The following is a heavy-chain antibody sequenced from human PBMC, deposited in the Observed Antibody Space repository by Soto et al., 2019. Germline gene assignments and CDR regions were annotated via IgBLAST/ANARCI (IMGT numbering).Heavy chain of an antibody. CDR1: GGSISDNW. CDR3: ARHVAVPRTRGFDY. CDR2: IYHSGTT. V-gene: IGHV4-4*02. D-gene: IGHD2-21*01. J-gene: IGHJ4*02. Sequence: QVQLQESGPGLVKPSGTLFLTCAVSGGSISDNWWSWVRQPPGTGLEWIGEIYHSGTTYYPPSLRSRVVILVDKSASQISLTLSSVTAADTAVYYCARHVAVPRTRGFDYWGPGTLVAVSS.